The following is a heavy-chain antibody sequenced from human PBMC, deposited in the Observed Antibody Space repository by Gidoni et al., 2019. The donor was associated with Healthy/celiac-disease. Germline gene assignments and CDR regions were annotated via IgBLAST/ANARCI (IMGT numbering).Heavy chain of an antibody. V-gene: IGHV2-5*01. CDR3: AHRAVNGNVDY. Sequence: QITLKESGPTLVKPTQTLTLTCTFSGFSLSTSGVGVGWIRQPPGKALEWLDLIYWNDDKRYSPSLKSRLTSTKDTSKNQVVLTMTNMDPVDTATYYCAHRAVNGNVDYWGQGTLDTVSS. D-gene: IGHD4-17*01. J-gene: IGHJ4*02. CDR2: IYWNDDK. CDR1: GFSLSTSGVG.